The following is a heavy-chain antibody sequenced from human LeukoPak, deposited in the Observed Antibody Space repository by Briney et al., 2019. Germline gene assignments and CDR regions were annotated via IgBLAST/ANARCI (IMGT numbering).Heavy chain of an antibody. V-gene: IGHV3-48*04. CDR3: ARVGGNILTGYYFDY. D-gene: IGHD3-9*01. Sequence: GGSLRLSCAASGFTLSSYSMNWVRQAPGKGLEWVSYISSGTSTIYHSDSVKGRFTISRDTAKNSLYLQMNSLRAEDTAVYYCARVGGNILTGYYFDYWGQGTLVTVSS. CDR2: ISSGTSTI. J-gene: IGHJ4*02. CDR1: GFTLSSYS.